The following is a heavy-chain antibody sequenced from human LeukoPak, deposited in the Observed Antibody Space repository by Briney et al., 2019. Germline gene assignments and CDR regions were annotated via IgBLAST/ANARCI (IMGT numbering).Heavy chain of an antibody. D-gene: IGHD2-2*01. Sequence: LSLTCTVSGGSISSGGYYWSWVRQAPGKGLEWVAVIWYDGSNKYYADSVKGRFTISRDNSKNTLYLQMNSLRAEDTAVYYCAKDPSYCSSTSCSGYMDVWGKGTTVTVSS. V-gene: IGHV3-33*06. J-gene: IGHJ6*03. CDR2: IWYDGSNK. CDR1: GGSISSGGYY. CDR3: AKDPSYCSSTSCSGYMDV.